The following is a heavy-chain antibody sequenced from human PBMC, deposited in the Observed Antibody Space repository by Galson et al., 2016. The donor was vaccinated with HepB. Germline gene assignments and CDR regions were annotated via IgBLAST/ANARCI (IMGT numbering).Heavy chain of an antibody. Sequence: CAISGDSVSSNSAAWTWIRQSPLRGLEWLGRTYYRSKWYNDYAVSVKSRISILPDTSKNQFSLQLNSVTPEDTAVYYCARVRCSTFRCQNWFDPWGQGTLVTVSS. D-gene: IGHD2/OR15-2a*01. CDR3: ARVRCSTFRCQNWFDP. CDR1: GDSVSSNSAA. CDR2: TYYRSKWYN. V-gene: IGHV6-1*01. J-gene: IGHJ5*02.